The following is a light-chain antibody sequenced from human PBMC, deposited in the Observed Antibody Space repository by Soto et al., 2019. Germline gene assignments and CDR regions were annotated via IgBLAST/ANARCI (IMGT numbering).Light chain of an antibody. V-gene: IGLV2-14*01. CDR3: SSYTTSSTRV. CDR2: EVS. J-gene: IGLJ1*01. Sequence: QSVLTQPASVSGSPGQSITISCTGTSSDIGGYNYVSWYQHHPGKAPKLMLYEVSNRPSGVSNRFSGSKSGNTASLTISGLQAEDEADYYCSSYTTSSTRVFGTGTQLTVL. CDR1: SSDIGGYNY.